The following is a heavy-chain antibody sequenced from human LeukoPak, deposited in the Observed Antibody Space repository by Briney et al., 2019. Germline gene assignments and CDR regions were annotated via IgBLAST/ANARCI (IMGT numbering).Heavy chain of an antibody. V-gene: IGHV1-69*13. CDR1: GYTFTSYG. CDR2: IIPIFGTA. J-gene: IGHJ4*02. Sequence: SVKVSCKASGYTFTSYGISWVRQAPGQGLEWMGGIIPIFGTANYAQKFQGRVTITADESTSTAYMELSSLRSEDTAVYYCARVPPPWDLYFDYWGQGTLVTVSS. D-gene: IGHD1-26*01. CDR3: ARVPPPWDLYFDY.